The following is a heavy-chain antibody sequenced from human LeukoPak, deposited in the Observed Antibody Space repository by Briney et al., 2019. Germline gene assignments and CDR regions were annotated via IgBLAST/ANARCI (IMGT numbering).Heavy chain of an antibody. CDR1: GFTFSSYG. J-gene: IGHJ5*02. CDR3: ANDLDYGENGVP. CDR2: IWYDGSNK. V-gene: IGHV3-33*06. Sequence: GGSLSLSCAASGFTFSSYGMHWVRQAPGKGLEWVAVIWYDGSNKYYADSVKGRSTISRDNSKNTLYLQMNSLRAEDTAVSYCANDLDYGENGVPWSQGTLVTVSS. D-gene: IGHD4-17*01.